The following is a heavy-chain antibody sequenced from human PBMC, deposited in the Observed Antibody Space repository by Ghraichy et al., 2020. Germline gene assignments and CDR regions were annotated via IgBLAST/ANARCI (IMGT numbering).Heavy chain of an antibody. Sequence: GGSLRLSCAASGFTFSSYAMSWVRQAPGKGLEWVSAISGSGGNTYYADSVKGRFTISRDNSKNTLYLQMNSLRAEDTAVYYCAKGGPLLWFGDPFDYWGQGTLVTVSS. CDR1: GFTFSSYA. J-gene: IGHJ4*02. V-gene: IGHV3-23*01. D-gene: IGHD3-10*01. CDR3: AKGGPLLWFGDPFDY. CDR2: ISGSGGNT.